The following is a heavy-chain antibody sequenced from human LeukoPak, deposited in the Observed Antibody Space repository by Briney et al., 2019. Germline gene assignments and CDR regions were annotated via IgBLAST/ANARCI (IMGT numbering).Heavy chain of an antibody. CDR2: IYWDDDK. J-gene: IGHJ4*02. Sequence: KGSGPTLVNPTQTLTLTCTFSGFSLSTTGMGVGWIRQPPGKALECLALIYWDDDKRYSPSLKSRLTITKDTSKNQVVLTMTNMDPVDTATYYCAHSPPMNYYDSSGPFDYWGQGTLVTVSS. V-gene: IGHV2-5*02. CDR3: AHSPPMNYYDSSGPFDY. CDR1: GFSLSTTGMG. D-gene: IGHD3-22*01.